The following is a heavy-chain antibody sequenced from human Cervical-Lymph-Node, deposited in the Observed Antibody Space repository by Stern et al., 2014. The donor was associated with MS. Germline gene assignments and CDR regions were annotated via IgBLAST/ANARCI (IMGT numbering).Heavy chain of an antibody. D-gene: IGHD4-11*01. CDR1: GYTFTYYA. J-gene: IGHJ4*02. V-gene: IGHV1-18*01. CDR3: ARDDDYTRRAIDY. Sequence: QVQLVESGAEVKKPGASVNVSCKTSGYTFTYYAISWIRQAPGQGLDWVGWISPYNGNTNFVQKLQGRVAMTTDTSTSTAYMELRSLRSDDTAVYYCARDDDYTRRAIDYWGQGTLVTVSS. CDR2: ISPYNGNT.